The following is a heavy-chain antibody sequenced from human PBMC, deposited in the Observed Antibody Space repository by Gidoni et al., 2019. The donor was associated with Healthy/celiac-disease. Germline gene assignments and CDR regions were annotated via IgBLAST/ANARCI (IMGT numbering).Heavy chain of an antibody. Sequence: QVQLVQSGAEVKKPGASVKVSCKASGYTFTSYAMHWVRQAPGQRLEWMGWLNAGNGNTKYSQKFQGRVTITRDTSASTAYMELSSLRSEDTAVYYCARDSQLAFDIWGQGTMVTVSS. V-gene: IGHV1-3*01. CDR2: LNAGNGNT. CDR1: GYTFTSYA. D-gene: IGHD2-2*01. J-gene: IGHJ3*02. CDR3: ARDSQLAFDI.